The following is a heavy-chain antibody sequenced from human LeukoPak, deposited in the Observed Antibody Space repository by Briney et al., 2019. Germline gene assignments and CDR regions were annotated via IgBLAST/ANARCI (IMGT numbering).Heavy chain of an antibody. CDR3: AASQYSSSWYVDY. V-gene: IGHV3-21*01. CDR2: ISSSSSYI. J-gene: IGHJ4*02. Sequence: GGSLRLSCAASGFTFSSYSMNWVRQAPGKGLEWVSSISSSSSYIYYADSVKGRFTISRDNAKNSLYLQMNSLRAEDTAVYYCAASQYSSSWYVDYWGQGTLVTVSS. D-gene: IGHD6-13*01. CDR1: GFTFSSYS.